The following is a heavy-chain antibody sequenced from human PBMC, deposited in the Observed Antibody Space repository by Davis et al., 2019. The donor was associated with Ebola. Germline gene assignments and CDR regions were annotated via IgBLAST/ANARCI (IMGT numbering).Heavy chain of an antibody. J-gene: IGHJ4*02. Sequence: GSLRLSCAVYGGSFSGYYWSWIRQPPGKGLEWIGEINRGGSTNYNPSLKSRVTISVDTSKNQFSLKLSSVTAADTAVYYCATGWNFDYWGQGTLVTVSS. D-gene: IGHD6-19*01. V-gene: IGHV4-34*01. CDR3: ATGWNFDY. CDR1: GGSFSGYY. CDR2: INRGGST.